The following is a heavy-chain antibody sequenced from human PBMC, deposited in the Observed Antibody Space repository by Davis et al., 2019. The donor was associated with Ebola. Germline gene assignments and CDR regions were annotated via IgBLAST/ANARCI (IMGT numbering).Heavy chain of an antibody. CDR2: VTGGGGIT. J-gene: IGHJ3*01. V-gene: IGHV3-23*01. Sequence: GESLKISCATSGFTFTNYGMSWVRQAPGKRLEWVSTVTGGGGITFYADSVKGRFTISTDNSKNTLILQINRLRAEDTALYYCARERSGNLDAFDFWGQGTLVTVSS. D-gene: IGHD1-1*01. CDR1: GFTFTNYG. CDR3: ARERSGNLDAFDF.